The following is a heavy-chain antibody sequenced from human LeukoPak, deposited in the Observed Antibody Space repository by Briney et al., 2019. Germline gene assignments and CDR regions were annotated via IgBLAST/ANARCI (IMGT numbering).Heavy chain of an antibody. D-gene: IGHD3-22*01. J-gene: IGHJ4*02. Sequence: GGSLRLSCAASGFTFSSYAMSWVRQAPGKGLEWVSAISGSGGSTYYADSVKGRFTISRDHSKNTLYLQMNSLRAEDTAVYYCAKAENDSPLPMRYWGQGTLVTVSS. CDR3: AKAENDSPLPMRY. CDR2: ISGSGGST. CDR1: GFTFSSYA. V-gene: IGHV3-23*01.